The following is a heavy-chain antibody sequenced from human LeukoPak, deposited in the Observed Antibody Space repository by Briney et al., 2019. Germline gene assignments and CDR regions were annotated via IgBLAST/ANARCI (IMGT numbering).Heavy chain of an antibody. CDR1: GYSFTSNW. CDR2: IFPGDSDT. J-gene: IGHJ4*02. Sequence: GESLKISCKASGYSFTSNWIGWVRQMPGEGLEWMGIIFPGDSDTRYNPSFQGQVTISADKSISTSYLQWSSLKASDTAIYYCAGHYSSDLLLDYWGQGTLVTVSS. CDR3: AGHYSSDLLLDY. D-gene: IGHD5-18*01. V-gene: IGHV5-51*01.